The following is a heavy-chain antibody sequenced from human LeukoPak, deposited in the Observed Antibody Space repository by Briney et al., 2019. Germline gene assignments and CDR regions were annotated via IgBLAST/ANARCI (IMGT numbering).Heavy chain of an antibody. CDR3: AIMHGYYDGSGFWVQ. J-gene: IGHJ4*02. Sequence: GGSLRLSCAASGFTFSSYAMSWVRQAPGKGLEWVSFISPSGDRTSNADSVEGRFTISRDNTRNTLYLQMNSLRNEDTGVYYCAIMHGYYDGSGFWVQWGQGTLVTVSS. V-gene: IGHV3-23*01. CDR1: GFTFSSYA. CDR2: ISPSGDRT. D-gene: IGHD3-22*01.